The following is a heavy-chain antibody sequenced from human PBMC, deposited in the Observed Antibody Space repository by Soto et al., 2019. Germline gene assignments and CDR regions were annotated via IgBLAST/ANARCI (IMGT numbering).Heavy chain of an antibody. CDR3: AADNRDYYDSSGYPDYYYYYGMDV. V-gene: IGHV1-58*01. CDR1: GFTFTSSA. J-gene: IGHJ6*02. D-gene: IGHD3-22*01. Sequence: ASVKVSCKASGFTFTSSAVQWVRQARGQRLEWIGWIVVGSGNTNYAQKFQERVTITRDMSTSTAYMELSSLRSEDTAVYYCAADNRDYYDSSGYPDYYYYYGMDVWGQGTTVTVSS. CDR2: IVVGSGNT.